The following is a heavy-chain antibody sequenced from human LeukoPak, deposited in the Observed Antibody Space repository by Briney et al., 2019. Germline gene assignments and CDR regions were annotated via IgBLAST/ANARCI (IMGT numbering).Heavy chain of an antibody. D-gene: IGHD3-9*01. V-gene: IGHV1-18*01. J-gene: IGHJ4*02. CDR2: ISAYNGNT. Sequence: GASVKVSCKASGYTFTSYGISWVRQAPGQGLEWMGWISAYNGNTNYAQKLQGRVTMTTDTSTSTAYMELRSLRSDDTAVYYCARDQGTNYDILTGYSKALDFDYWGQGTLVTVSS. CDR1: GYTFTSYG. CDR3: ARDQGTNYDILTGYSKALDFDY.